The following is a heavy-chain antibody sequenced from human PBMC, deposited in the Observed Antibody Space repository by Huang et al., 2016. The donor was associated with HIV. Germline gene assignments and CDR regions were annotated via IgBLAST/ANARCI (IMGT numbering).Heavy chain of an antibody. CDR3: ARDWSFGSSTSPAD. CDR1: GYTFTDSN. V-gene: IGHV1-2*02. J-gene: IGHJ4*02. CDR2: INPKRGGT. D-gene: IGHD6-6*01. Sequence: QVQLVQSGAEVKNPGASVRVSCKASGYTFTDSNIHWVRQAPGQGREWIGWINPKRGGTLYAQSFPGRVTLTRDTTISTVHMDLRRIQSDDTAVYFCARDWSFGSSTSPADWGQGTLVTVSS.